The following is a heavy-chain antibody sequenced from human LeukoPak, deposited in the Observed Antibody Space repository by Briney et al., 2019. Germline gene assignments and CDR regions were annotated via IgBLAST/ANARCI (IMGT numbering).Heavy chain of an antibody. CDR3: ARGAYSGSYSLYDY. Sequence: GGSLRLSCAASGFTFSTYTMNWVRQAPGKGLEWVSSISSSGGYIYYADSVKGRFTISRDNAKDSLYLQMNSLRAEDTAMYYCARGAYSGSYSLYDYWGQGTMATVSS. CDR1: GFTFSTYT. V-gene: IGHV3-21*01. CDR2: ISSSGGYI. D-gene: IGHD1-26*01. J-gene: IGHJ4*02.